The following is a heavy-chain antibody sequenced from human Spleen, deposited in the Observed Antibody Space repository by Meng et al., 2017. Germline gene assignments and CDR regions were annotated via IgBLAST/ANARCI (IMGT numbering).Heavy chain of an antibody. CDR3: ARSPIDKYDLIALPLDF. CDR1: GFTVTSNE. CDR2: ICGDRT. V-gene: IGHV3-38*02. Sequence: ESLKISCAASGFTVTSNEMSWVRQAPGKGLEWVSSICGDRTYYADSVNGRFTISRDNSKNTVFLQINSLRVEDTAVYYCARSPIDKYDLIALPLDFWGQGTLVTVSS. D-gene: IGHD2-21*01. J-gene: IGHJ4*02.